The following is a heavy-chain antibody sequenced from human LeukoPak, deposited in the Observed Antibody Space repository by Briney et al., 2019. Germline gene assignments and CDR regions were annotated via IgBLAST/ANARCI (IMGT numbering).Heavy chain of an antibody. V-gene: IGHV3-64*01. J-gene: IGHJ4*02. CDR3: ARFSAATDDC. CDR1: GLSFSNYA. D-gene: IGHD1-26*01. Sequence: GGSLRLSCAASGLSFSNYAMHWVRQAPGKGLEYVSAISSNGDSTYYANSVKGRFTVSRDNSKNTLYLQMGSLRAEDMTVYYCARFSAATDDCWGQGTLVTVSS. CDR2: ISSNGDST.